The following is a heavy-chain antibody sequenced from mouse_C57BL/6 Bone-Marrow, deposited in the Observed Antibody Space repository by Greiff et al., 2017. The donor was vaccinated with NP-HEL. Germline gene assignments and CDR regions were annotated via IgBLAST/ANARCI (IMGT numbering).Heavy chain of an antibody. CDR2: ISSGGSYT. V-gene: IGHV5-6*02. J-gene: IGHJ3*01. CDR3: AIRGIYYVPGTWFAY. D-gene: IGHD2-1*01. Sequence: EVKLMESGGDLVKPGGSLKLSCAASGFTFSSYGMSWVRQTPDKRLEWVATISSGGSYTYYPASVKGRFTISRDNAKNTLYLQISSLKSEDTAMYYCAIRGIYYVPGTWFAYWGQGTLVTVSA. CDR1: GFTFSSYG.